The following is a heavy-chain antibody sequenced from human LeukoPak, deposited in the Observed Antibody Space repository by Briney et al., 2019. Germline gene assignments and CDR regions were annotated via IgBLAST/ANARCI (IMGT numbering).Heavy chain of an antibody. D-gene: IGHD3-22*01. CDR3: ARQLQTDSSGYGLYAFDI. Sequence: PSETLSLTCTVSGGSISSGGYYWSWIRQHPWKGLEWIGYIYYSGSTYYNPSLKSRVTISVDTSKNQFSLKLSSVTAADTAVYYCARQLQTDSSGYGLYAFDIWGQGTMVTVSS. V-gene: IGHV4-31*03. CDR1: GGSISSGGYY. J-gene: IGHJ3*02. CDR2: IYYSGST.